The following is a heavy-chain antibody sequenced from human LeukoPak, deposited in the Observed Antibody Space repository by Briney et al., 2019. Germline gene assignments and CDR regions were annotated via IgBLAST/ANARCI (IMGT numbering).Heavy chain of an antibody. V-gene: IGHV4-34*01. D-gene: IGHD2-2*01. CDR1: GGSISGYY. CDR2: IHHSGSA. J-gene: IGHJ6*02. Sequence: PSETLSLTCAVYGGSISGYYWSWIRQPPGKGLEWIAEIHHSGSANYNPSLKSRVTISVDTSKNQFSLKLSSVTAADTAVYYCARVPAAPRLYMDVWGQGTTVIVSS. CDR3: ARVPAAPRLYMDV.